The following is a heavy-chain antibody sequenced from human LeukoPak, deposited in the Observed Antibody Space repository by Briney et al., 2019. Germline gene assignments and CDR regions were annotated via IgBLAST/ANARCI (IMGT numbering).Heavy chain of an antibody. CDR1: GCTFISYA. J-gene: IGHJ5*02. Sequence: WASVKVSCKASGCTFISYAISWVRQAPGQGLEWMGGIIPIFGTANYAQKFQGRVTITADESTSTAYMELSSLRSEDTAVYYCARDPYSSGWYSNWFDPWGQGTLVTVSS. D-gene: IGHD6-19*01. CDR2: IIPIFGTA. CDR3: ARDPYSSGWYSNWFDP. V-gene: IGHV1-69*13.